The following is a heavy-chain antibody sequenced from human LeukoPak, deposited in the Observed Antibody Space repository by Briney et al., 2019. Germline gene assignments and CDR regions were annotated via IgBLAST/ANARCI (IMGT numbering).Heavy chain of an antibody. CDR2: ISLDGATT. Sequence: PGGSLRLSCAASGFTFSRYTMSWVRQAPGKGLEWVSGISLDGATTYYAGSVEGRFTISRDNSKNTLYLQMNSLRADDTAVYYCARDYGTRTLSLDYWGQGTLVTVSS. CDR1: GFTFSRYT. D-gene: IGHD1-26*01. J-gene: IGHJ4*02. CDR3: ARDYGTRTLSLDY. V-gene: IGHV3-23*01.